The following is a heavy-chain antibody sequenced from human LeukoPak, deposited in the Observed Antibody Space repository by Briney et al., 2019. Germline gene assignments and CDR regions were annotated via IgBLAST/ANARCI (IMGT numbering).Heavy chain of an antibody. CDR1: GYTFTSYY. D-gene: IGHD3-10*01. J-gene: IGHJ6*02. CDR3: ARLHGDGDYYYYGMDV. Sequence: ASVKVSCKASGYTFTSYYMHWVRQAPGQGLEWMGWISAYNGNTNYAQKLQGRVTMTTDTSTSTAYMELRSLRSDDTAVYYCARLHGDGDYYYYGMDVWGQGTTVTVSS. V-gene: IGHV1-18*04. CDR2: ISAYNGNT.